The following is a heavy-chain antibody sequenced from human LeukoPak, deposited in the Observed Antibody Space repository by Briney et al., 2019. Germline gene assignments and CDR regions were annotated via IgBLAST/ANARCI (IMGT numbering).Heavy chain of an antibody. Sequence: GGSLRLSCAASGFTLSSYSMNWVRPAPGKGLEWVSSVSSSSSYIYYADSVKGRFTISRDNAKNSLYLQMNSLRAEDTAVYYCARWSYGAGFDPWGQGTLVTVSS. CDR1: GFTLSSYS. J-gene: IGHJ5*02. V-gene: IGHV3-21*01. CDR2: VSSSSSYI. D-gene: IGHD3-10*01. CDR3: ARWSYGAGFDP.